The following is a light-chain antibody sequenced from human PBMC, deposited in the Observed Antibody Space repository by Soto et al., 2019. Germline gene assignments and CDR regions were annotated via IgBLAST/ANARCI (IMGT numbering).Light chain of an antibody. CDR3: XXFGSWT. CDR2: GTS. J-gene: IGKJ1*01. CDR1: QTISSNN. Sequence: EIVLTQSPGTLSVSPGERATLSCRASQTISSNNLAWYQQKPGQAPSLLIYGTSSRATGIPDRFSGSGSGTDFXLXIXRLEPXXXXXXXXXXFGSWTFGQGTKVEI. V-gene: IGKV3-20*01.